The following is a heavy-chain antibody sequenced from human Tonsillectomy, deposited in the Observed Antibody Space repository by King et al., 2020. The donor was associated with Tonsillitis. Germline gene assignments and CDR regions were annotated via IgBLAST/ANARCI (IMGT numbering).Heavy chain of an antibody. V-gene: IGHV3-74*01. Sequence: VQLVESGGGLVQPGGSLRLSCAASGFTFSSYWMYWVRQAPGKGLVWVSRISSDGSNTNYVDSVKGRFTISRVNAKNTLYLQMNSLRAEDTAVYYCARAGWFGELYGEDAFDLWGQGTVVTVSS. J-gene: IGHJ3*01. CDR1: GFTFSSYW. D-gene: IGHD3-10*01. CDR3: ARAGWFGELYGEDAFDL. CDR2: ISSDGSNT.